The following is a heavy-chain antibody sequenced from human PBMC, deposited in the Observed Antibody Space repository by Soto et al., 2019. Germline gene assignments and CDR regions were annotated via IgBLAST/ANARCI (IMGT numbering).Heavy chain of an antibody. CDR1: GDSVTSGSYY. Sequence: ALSLTCIVSGDSVTSGSYYWTWLRQPPGKGLEWIGYISYTGRTKYNPSLQSRVTISVDTSKNDFSLNLSSVTAADTAVYLCAREWGLLPYYVMNVWGHGTAVTVSS. V-gene: IGHV4-61*03. D-gene: IGHD7-27*01. CDR3: AREWGLLPYYVMNV. CDR2: ISYTGRT. J-gene: IGHJ6*02.